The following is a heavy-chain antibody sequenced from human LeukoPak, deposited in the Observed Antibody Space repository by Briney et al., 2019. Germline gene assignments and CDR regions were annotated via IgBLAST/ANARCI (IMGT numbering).Heavy chain of an antibody. CDR2: IRRQASGGTT. V-gene: IGHV3-49*04. D-gene: IGHD6-6*01. CDR3: AVPSIAARLGDY. J-gene: IGHJ4*02. Sequence: GGSLRLSCAASGFTFGDFAMNWVRQAPGKGLEWVAFIRRQASGGTTEYAASVKGRFTISRDDSKSIAYLQMNSLKTEDTAVYYCAVPSIAARLGDYWGQGTLVTVSS. CDR1: GFTFGDFA.